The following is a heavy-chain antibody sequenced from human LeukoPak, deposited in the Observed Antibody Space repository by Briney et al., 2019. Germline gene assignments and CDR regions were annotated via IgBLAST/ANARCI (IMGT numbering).Heavy chain of an antibody. Sequence: PGGPLRLSCAASGFTFSSYSMNWVRQAPGKGLEWVSSISSSSSYIYYADSVQGRFTISRDNAKNSLYLQMNSLRAEDTAVYYCASSSLVGATTHFDYWGQGTPVTVSS. J-gene: IGHJ4*02. CDR2: ISSSSSYI. CDR3: ASSSLVGATTHFDY. CDR1: GFTFSSYS. D-gene: IGHD1-26*01. V-gene: IGHV3-21*01.